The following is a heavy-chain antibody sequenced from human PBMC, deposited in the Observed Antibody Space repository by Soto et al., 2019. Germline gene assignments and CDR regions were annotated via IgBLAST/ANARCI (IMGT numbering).Heavy chain of an antibody. CDR3: VRAGDIVATITYYFNGIDG. D-gene: IGHD5-12*01. CDR2: INPNSGGT. V-gene: IGHV1-2*04. Sequence: ASVKVSCKASGYTFTGYNIHWVRQAPGQGLEWMGWINPNSGGTNYAKKFQGWDTITRDTSISTAYMELSRMRSDDTAVFYCVRAGDIVATITYYFNGIDGWGQGTTVTFSS. J-gene: IGHJ6*02. CDR1: GYTFTGYN.